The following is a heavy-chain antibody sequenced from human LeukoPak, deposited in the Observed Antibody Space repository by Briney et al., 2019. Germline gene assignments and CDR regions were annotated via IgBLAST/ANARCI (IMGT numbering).Heavy chain of an antibody. V-gene: IGHV3-21*01. D-gene: IGHD3-3*01. CDR3: ARDRVTIFGVVSAFDI. Sequence: PGGSLRLSCAASGFTFSSYSMNWVRQAPGKGLEWVSSISSSSSYIYYADSVKGRFTISRDNAKNSLYLQMNSLRAEDTAVYHCARDRVTIFGVVSAFDIWGQGTMVTVSS. CDR2: ISSSSSYI. CDR1: GFTFSSYS. J-gene: IGHJ3*02.